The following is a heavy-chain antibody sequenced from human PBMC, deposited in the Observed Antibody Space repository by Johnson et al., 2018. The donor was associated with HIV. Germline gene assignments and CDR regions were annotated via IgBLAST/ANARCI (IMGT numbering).Heavy chain of an antibody. J-gene: IGHJ3*02. CDR1: GIIVTGNF. D-gene: IGHD1-26*01. Sequence: VQLVESGGGLIQPGGSLRLSCAASGIIVTGNFMSWVRQAPGKGLEWVSVINAGGDTYYADSVKGRFTLPRDNSKNTLYLQMNSLRAEDTAVYYCAKGWGRGTFSTDDSFDIWGQGTMVTVSS. CDR2: INAGGDT. V-gene: IGHV3-66*03. CDR3: AKGWGRGTFSTDDSFDI.